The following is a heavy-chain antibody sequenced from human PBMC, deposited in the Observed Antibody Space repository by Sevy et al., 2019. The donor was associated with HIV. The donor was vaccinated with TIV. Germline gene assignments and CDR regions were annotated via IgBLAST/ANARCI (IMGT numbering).Heavy chain of an antibody. CDR3: ARSNWVSATNGFSKSYYFDY. CDR2: INTSGST. CDR1: GESFSSYF. J-gene: IGHJ4*02. D-gene: IGHD7-27*01. Sequence: SETLSLTCTVSGESFSSYFWAWIRQPAGKGLEWIGRINTSGSTNYNPSLKSRVTMSVDTSKSQFSLKVTSLTAADTAIYFCARSNWVSATNGFSKSYYFDYWGQGSLVTVSS. V-gene: IGHV4-4*07.